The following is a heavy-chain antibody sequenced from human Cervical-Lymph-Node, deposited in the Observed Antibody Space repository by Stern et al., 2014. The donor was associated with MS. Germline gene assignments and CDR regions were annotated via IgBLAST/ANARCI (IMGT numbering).Heavy chain of an antibody. J-gene: IGHJ6*02. V-gene: IGHV2-5*02. Sequence: QVTLRESCPTLVKPTQTLTLTCTFSGFSLSSVGVGVGWVRQPPGKALEWLALLYWDDDKRYRPSLKSRLNITKDTSKNQVLLSITNLDPVDTATYYCAHSLGAFGMDVWGQGTTVTVSS. CDR1: GFSLSSVGVG. CDR3: AHSLGAFGMDV. CDR2: LYWDDDK.